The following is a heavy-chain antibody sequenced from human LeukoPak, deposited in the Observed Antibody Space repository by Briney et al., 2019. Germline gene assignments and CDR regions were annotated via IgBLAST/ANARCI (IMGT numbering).Heavy chain of an antibody. Sequence: GGSLRLSCAASGFTFSSYAMSWVRQAPGKGLEWVSAISGTDGSTYYADSVKGRFTISRDNSKNTLYLQMNSLRAEDTAVYYCAKGGSGLSWFDYWGQGTLVTVSS. CDR3: AKGGSGLSWFDY. J-gene: IGHJ4*02. CDR1: GFTFSSYA. V-gene: IGHV3-23*01. CDR2: ISGTDGST. D-gene: IGHD6-19*01.